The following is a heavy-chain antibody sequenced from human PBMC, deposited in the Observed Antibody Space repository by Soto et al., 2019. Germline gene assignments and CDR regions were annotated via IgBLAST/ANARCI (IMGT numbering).Heavy chain of an antibody. CDR1: GYTLTELS. J-gene: IGHJ3*02. CDR2: FDPEDGET. CDR3: ATDLSDYYDSSGKAFDI. V-gene: IGHV1-24*01. Sequence: ASVKVSCKVSGYTLTELSVHWVRQAPGKGLEWMGGFDPEDGETIYAQKFQGRVTMTEDTSTDTAYMELSSLRSEDTAVYYCATDLSDYYDSSGKAFDIWGQGTMVTVSS. D-gene: IGHD3-22*01.